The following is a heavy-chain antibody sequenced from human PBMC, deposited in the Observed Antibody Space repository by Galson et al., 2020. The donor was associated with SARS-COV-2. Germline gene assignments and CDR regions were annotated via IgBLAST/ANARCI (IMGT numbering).Heavy chain of an antibody. J-gene: IGHJ5*02. CDR3: ARVWERGFSYGNWFDP. Sequence: ASVKVSCKASGYTFTYYDINWVRQATGEGLEWMGWMNPKSGNTGYVQKFQGRVTMTRDTSTSTAYMELSSLRSEDTAVYYCARVWERGFSYGNWFDPWGQGTLVTVSS. D-gene: IGHD5-18*01. CDR2: MNPKSGNT. CDR1: GYTFTYYD. V-gene: IGHV1-8*01.